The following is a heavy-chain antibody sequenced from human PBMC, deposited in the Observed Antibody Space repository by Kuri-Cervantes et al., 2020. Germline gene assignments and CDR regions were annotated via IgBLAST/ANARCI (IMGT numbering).Heavy chain of an antibody. CDR1: GGSVSSGSYY. Sequence: SETLSLTCTVSGGSVSSGSYYWSWIRQPPGKGLEWIGYIYYSGSTNYNPSLKSRVTISVDTSKNQFSLKLSSVTAADTAVYYCARDRDVVVPAASVRFDPWGQGTLVTVSS. CDR3: ARDRDVVVPAASVRFDP. CDR2: IYYSGST. J-gene: IGHJ5*02. D-gene: IGHD2-2*01. V-gene: IGHV4-61*01.